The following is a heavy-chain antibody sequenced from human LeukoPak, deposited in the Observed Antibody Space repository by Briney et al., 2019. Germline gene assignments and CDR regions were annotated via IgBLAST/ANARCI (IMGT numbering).Heavy chain of an antibody. CDR1: GGSISSYY. Sequence: PSETLSLTCTVSGGSISSYYWSWIRQPPGKGLEWIGYINYSGSTNYNPSLKSRVTISVDTSKNQFSLKLSSVTAADTAVYYCARGGSSGWLNWFDPWGQGTLVTVSS. D-gene: IGHD6-19*01. V-gene: IGHV4-59*01. CDR3: ARGGSSGWLNWFDP. J-gene: IGHJ5*02. CDR2: INYSGST.